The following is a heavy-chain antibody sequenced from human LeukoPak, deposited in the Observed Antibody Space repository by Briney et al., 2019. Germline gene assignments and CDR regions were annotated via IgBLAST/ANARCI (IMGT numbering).Heavy chain of an antibody. CDR1: GGSISSGDYY. CDR2: IYYSGST. J-gene: IGHJ4*02. CDR3: ARARDGSGRQNEPFDY. Sequence: SETLSLTCTVSGGSISSGDYYWSWIRQPPRKGLEWIGYIYYSGSTYYNPSLKSRVTISVDTSKNQFSLKLSSVTAADTAVYYCARARDGSGRQNEPFDYWGQGTLVTVSS. V-gene: IGHV4-30-4*01. D-gene: IGHD3-10*01.